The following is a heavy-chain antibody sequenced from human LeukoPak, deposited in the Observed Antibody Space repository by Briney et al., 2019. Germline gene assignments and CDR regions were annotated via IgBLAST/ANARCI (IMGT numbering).Heavy chain of an antibody. V-gene: IGHV1-18*01. CDR2: IRVQNGQT. Sequence: ASVKVSCKASGYNYDTYGISWVRQAPGHGLEWLGWIRVQNGQTKYAQSLQGRVTMTTDTSTSTAYMELRSLRSADTAVYYCASGPTRGYKFGSMGGHHFYYGMDVWGQGTTVIVSS. CDR1: GYNYDTYG. J-gene: IGHJ6*02. D-gene: IGHD1-1*01. CDR3: ASGPTRGYKFGSMGGHHFYYGMDV.